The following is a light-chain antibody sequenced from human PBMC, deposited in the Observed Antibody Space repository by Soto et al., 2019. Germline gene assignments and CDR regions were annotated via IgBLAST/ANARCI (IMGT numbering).Light chain of an antibody. CDR3: SSFVGGNIYV. CDR2: DVS. J-gene: IGLJ1*01. V-gene: IGLV2-8*01. CDR1: SSDVGGYDF. Sequence: QSALTQPPSASGSPGQSVTISCTGTSSDVGGYDFVAWHQQHPGKAPRLMIYDVSKRPSWVPDRFSGSKSGYTASLTVSGLQAEDEADYYCSSFVGGNIYVFGTGTKVTVL.